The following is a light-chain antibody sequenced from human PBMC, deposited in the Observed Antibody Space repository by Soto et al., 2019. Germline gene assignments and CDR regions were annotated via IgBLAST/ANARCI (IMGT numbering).Light chain of an antibody. J-gene: IGLJ1*01. Sequence: QRVLKRAASGNGAHGEWRRISCTGTSSDVGGYNYVSWYQQHPGKAPKLMIYDVSNRPSGVSNRFSGSKSGNTASLTISGLQAEDEADYYCSSYTSSSTRVFGTGTKVTVL. CDR3: SSYTSSSTRV. CDR1: SSDVGGYNY. V-gene: IGLV2-14*01. CDR2: DVS.